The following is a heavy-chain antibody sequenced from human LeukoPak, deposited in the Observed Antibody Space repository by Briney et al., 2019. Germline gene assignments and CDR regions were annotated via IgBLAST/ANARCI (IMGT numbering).Heavy chain of an antibody. CDR1: GYSFTSYW. CDR2: IYPGDSDT. CDR3: ARTYGSGSYYNDINWFDP. Sequence: GESLKISCKGSGYSFTSYWIGWVRQMPGKGLEWMGIIYPGDSDTRYGPSFQGQVTISADKSISTAYLQWSSLKASDTAMYYCARTYGSGSYYNDINWFDPWGQGTLVTVSS. J-gene: IGHJ5*02. V-gene: IGHV5-51*01. D-gene: IGHD3-10*01.